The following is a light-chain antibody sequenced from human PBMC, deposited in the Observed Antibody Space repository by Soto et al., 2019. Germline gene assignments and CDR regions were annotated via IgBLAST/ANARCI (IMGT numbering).Light chain of an antibody. J-gene: IGKJ1*01. Sequence: EVVMTQSPATLSVSPGERATLSCRASQSVSSDLAWYQHKPGRALRLLIDGASTRATGIPDRFSGSGSGTDFTLTISRLEPEDVAVYYCQQYEAVVTFGQGTKVDIK. CDR2: GAS. CDR1: QSVSSD. CDR3: QQYEAVVT. V-gene: IGKV3D-15*01.